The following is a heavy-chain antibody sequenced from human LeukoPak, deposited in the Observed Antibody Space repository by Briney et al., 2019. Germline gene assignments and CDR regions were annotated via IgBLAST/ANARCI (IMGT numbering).Heavy chain of an antibody. D-gene: IGHD1-26*01. Sequence: SETLSLTCTVSGGSISNYYWTWLRQPPGKGLEWIGYSYYSGSTYYNPSLKSRVTISVDTSKNQFSLKLTSVTAADTAVYYCARLSGSPHPPFDYWGQGTLVTVSS. CDR2: SYYSGST. CDR3: ARLSGSPHPPFDY. CDR1: GGSISNYY. V-gene: IGHV4-59*08. J-gene: IGHJ4*02.